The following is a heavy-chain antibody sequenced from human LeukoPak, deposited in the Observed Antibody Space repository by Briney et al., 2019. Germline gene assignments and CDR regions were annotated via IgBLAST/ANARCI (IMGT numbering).Heavy chain of an antibody. CDR3: ATTSRRGRIDFSDAFDI. J-gene: IGHJ3*02. Sequence: TGGSLRLSCAASGFTFSRHGMHWVRHAPGKGLEWVAFIRFDGKYKYYADSVKGRFTVSRDNSKSTLYVQMNSLRADDTSVYYCATTSRRGRIDFSDAFDIWGHGTMVTVSS. D-gene: IGHD3-16*01. V-gene: IGHV3-30*02. CDR2: IRFDGKYK. CDR1: GFTFSRHG.